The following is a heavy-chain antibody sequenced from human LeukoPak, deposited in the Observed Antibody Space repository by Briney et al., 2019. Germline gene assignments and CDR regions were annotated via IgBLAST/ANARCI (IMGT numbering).Heavy chain of an antibody. J-gene: IGHJ4*02. CDR2: ISGSGGGT. D-gene: IGHD3-10*01. CDR1: GFSFNRYA. V-gene: IGHV3-23*01. CDR3: AKEATMVRGVNDY. Sequence: PGGSLRLSCAASGFSFNRYAMSWVRQAPGKGLEWVSNISGSGGGTQYADSVKGRFTISRDNSKNTLYLQMDSLRAEDTAVYYCAKEATMVRGVNDYWGQGTLVTVSS.